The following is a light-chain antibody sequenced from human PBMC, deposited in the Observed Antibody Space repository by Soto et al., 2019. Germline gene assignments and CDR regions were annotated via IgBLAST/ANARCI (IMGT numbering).Light chain of an antibody. CDR3: QQYNTYLWT. V-gene: IGKV1-5*03. CDR2: KAS. CDR1: KSISSW. J-gene: IGKJ1*01. Sequence: DIQMTQSPSTLSASVGDRVIITCRASKSISSWLAWYQQQPGRLHRLMIYKASTLESGVPSRFSGSGSGTEFTLTISSLQPDDFATYYCQQYNTYLWTFGQGTKVDIK.